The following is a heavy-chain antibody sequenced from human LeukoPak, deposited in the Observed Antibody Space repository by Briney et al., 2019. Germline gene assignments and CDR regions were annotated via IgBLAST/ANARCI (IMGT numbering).Heavy chain of an antibody. D-gene: IGHD3-9*01. CDR1: GYTFTGYY. CDR3: ARDRDDILTGYYSIDY. J-gene: IGHJ4*02. Sequence: GASVKVSCKASGYTFTGYYMHWVRQAPGQGLEWMGWINPNSGGTNYAQKFQGRVTMTRDTSSSTAYVELSRLRSDDTAVYYCARDRDDILTGYYSIDYWGQGTLVTVSS. CDR2: INPNSGGT. V-gene: IGHV1-2*02.